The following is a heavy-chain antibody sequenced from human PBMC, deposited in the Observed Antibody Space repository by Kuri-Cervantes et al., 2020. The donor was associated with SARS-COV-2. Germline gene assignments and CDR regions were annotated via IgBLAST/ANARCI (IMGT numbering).Heavy chain of an antibody. J-gene: IGHJ4*02. CDR2: VYYSGDT. D-gene: IGHD3-10*01. Sequence: SETLSLTCTVSGGSVSSGNGYWSWIRQPPGKGLEWIGFVYYSGDTNYNPSLKSRVTISVDTSKNRFSLKLNSVTVADTAVYYCAREGPYGSGSYFDYWGQGTLVTVSS. CDR1: GGSVSSGNGY. CDR3: AREGPYGSGSYFDY. V-gene: IGHV4-61*01.